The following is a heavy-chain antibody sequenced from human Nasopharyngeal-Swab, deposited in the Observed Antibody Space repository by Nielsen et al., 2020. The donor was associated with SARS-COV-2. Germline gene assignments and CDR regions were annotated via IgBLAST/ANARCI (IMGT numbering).Heavy chain of an antibody. V-gene: IGHV3-48*03. CDR1: GFTLSSYE. Sequence: GESLKISCAASGFTLSSYEMNWVRQAPGEGLEWISYISSTGSTTYNADSVKGRFTVARENAKNSMFLQMISLRAEDTAVYYCARERWRDHDFDAWGQGTLVIVSS. D-gene: IGHD1-14*01. CDR2: ISSTGSTT. J-gene: IGHJ4*02. CDR3: ARERWRDHDFDA.